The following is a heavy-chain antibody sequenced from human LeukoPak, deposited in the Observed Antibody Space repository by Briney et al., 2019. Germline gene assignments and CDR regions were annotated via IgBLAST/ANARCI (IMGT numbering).Heavy chain of an antibody. Sequence: GRSLRLSCAASGFTFSSYGMHWVRQAPGKGLEWVAVIWYDGSNKYYADSVKGRFTISRDNSKNTLYLQMNSLRAEDTAVYYCAKGYGSGSDFDYWGQGTLVTVSS. J-gene: IGHJ4*02. CDR2: IWYDGSNK. D-gene: IGHD3-10*01. CDR3: AKGYGSGSDFDY. CDR1: GFTFSSYG. V-gene: IGHV3-33*06.